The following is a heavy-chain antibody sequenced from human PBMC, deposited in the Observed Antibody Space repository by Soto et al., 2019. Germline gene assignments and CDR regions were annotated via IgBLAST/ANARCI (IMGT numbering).Heavy chain of an antibody. CDR1: GYTFTSYY. CDR2: INPSGGST. J-gene: IGHJ3*02. V-gene: IGHV1-46*01. Sequence: GASVKVSCKASGYTFTSYYMHWVRQAPGQGLEWMGIINPSGGSTSYAQKFQGRVTMTRDTSTSTVYMELSSLRSEDTAVYYCALHGDDYVWGSYRYDDAFDIWGQGTMVTV. D-gene: IGHD3-16*02. CDR3: ALHGDDYVWGSYRYDDAFDI.